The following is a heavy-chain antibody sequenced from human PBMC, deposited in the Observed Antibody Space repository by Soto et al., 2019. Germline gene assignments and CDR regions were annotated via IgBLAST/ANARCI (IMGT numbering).Heavy chain of an antibody. J-gene: IGHJ4*02. CDR2: ISAYNGNT. V-gene: IGHV1-18*01. CDR3: ARAVAGEPNFDY. D-gene: IGHD6-19*01. CDR1: GYTFTSYG. Sequence: SVKVSCKASGYTFTSYGISWVRQAPGQGLEWMGWISAYNGNTNYAQRLQGRVTMTTDTSTSTAYMELRSLRSDDTAVYYCARAVAGEPNFDYWGQGTLVTVSS.